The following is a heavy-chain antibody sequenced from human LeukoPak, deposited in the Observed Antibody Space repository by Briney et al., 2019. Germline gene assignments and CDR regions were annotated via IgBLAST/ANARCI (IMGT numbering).Heavy chain of an antibody. V-gene: IGHV3-20*04. CDR3: ARLYYYDSSSDY. J-gene: IGHJ4*02. Sequence: GGSLRLSCAASGFTFDDYGMSWVRQAPGKGLEWVSGINWNGGSTGYAGSVKGRFTISRDNAKNSLYLQMNSLRAEDTALYYCARLYYYDSSSDYWGQGTLVTVSS. D-gene: IGHD3-22*01. CDR2: INWNGGST. CDR1: GFTFDDYG.